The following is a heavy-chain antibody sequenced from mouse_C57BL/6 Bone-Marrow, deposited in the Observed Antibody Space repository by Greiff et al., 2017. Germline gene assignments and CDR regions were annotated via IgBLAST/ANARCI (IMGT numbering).Heavy chain of an antibody. Sequence: EVKLVESGEGLVKPGGSLKLSCAASGFTFSSFAMSWVRQTPEKRLEWVAYISSGGVYNYYADTVKGRFTISRDNARNTLYRQMSSLKSEDTAMYYCTRAVELLWYVDYWGQGTTLTVSS. J-gene: IGHJ2*01. CDR3: TRAVELLWYVDY. CDR1: GFTFSSFA. D-gene: IGHD1-1*02. CDR2: ISSGGVYN. V-gene: IGHV5-9-1*02.